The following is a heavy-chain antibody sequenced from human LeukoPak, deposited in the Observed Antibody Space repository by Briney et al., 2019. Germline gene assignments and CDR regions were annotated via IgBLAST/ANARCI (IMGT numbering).Heavy chain of an antibody. CDR1: GGSISSGSYY. Sequence: PSQTLSLTCTVSGGSISSGSYYWSWIRQPAGKGLEWIGRIYTSGSTNYNPSLKSRVTMSVDTSKNQFSLKLSSVTAADTAVYYCARVARRWLLKGDYYYYYYMDVWGKGTTVTVSS. V-gene: IGHV4-61*02. CDR3: ARVARRWLLKGDYYYYYYMDV. CDR2: IYTSGST. D-gene: IGHD5-24*01. J-gene: IGHJ6*03.